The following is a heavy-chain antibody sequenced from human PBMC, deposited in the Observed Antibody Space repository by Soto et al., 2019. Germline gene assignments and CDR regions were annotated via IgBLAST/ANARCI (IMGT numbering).Heavy chain of an antibody. CDR1: GGTFSSYA. V-gene: IGHV1-69*01. CDR2: IIPMFGTT. D-gene: IGHD3-10*01. J-gene: IGHJ6*02. Sequence: QVQLEQSGAEVKKPGSSVNVSCKSTGGTFSSYAISWVRQAPGQGLEWMGGIIPMFGTTNYAQKFQGRVSITADESTKSAYMELSSLRSEDTAVYYCARHGSGSYYALYYYYYGLEVWGQGTTVTVSS. CDR3: ARHGSGSYYALYYYYYGLEV.